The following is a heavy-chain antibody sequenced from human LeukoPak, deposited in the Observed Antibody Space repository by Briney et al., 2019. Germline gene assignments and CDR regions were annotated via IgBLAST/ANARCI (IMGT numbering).Heavy chain of an antibody. V-gene: IGHV3-23*01. J-gene: IGHJ4*02. CDR3: AKDRRWLQSFDY. CDR1: GFTFSSHC. Sequence: GESLRLSCAASGFTFSSHCMRWGRQAPGEGLEWGATISGSGDNTYYADSVKGRFTISRDNSKNTLYLQMNSLTAEDTAVYYCAKDRRWLQSFDYWGQGTLVTVSS. CDR2: ISGSGDNT. D-gene: IGHD5-24*01.